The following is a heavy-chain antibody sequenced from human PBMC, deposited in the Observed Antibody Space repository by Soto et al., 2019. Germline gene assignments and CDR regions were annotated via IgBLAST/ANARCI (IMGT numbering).Heavy chain of an antibody. Sequence: ASVKVSCKASGYTFTSYGISWVRQAPGQGLEWMGWISAYNGNTNYAQKLQGRVTMTTDTSTSTAYMELRSLRSDDTAVYYCARAGYCSSTSCYGSLYYYYGMDVWGRGTTVTVSS. CDR3: ARAGYCSSTSCYGSLYYYYGMDV. CDR1: GYTFTSYG. V-gene: IGHV1-18*01. J-gene: IGHJ6*02. D-gene: IGHD2-2*03. CDR2: ISAYNGNT.